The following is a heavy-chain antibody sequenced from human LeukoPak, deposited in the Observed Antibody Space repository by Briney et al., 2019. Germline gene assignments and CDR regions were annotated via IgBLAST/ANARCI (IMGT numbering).Heavy chain of an antibody. Sequence: PSETLSLTCTVSGGSFSGYYWSWIRQPPGKGLEWIGEINHSGSTNYNPSLKSRVTISVDTSKNQFSLKLSSVTAADTAVYYCARGRGMGGGDYWGQGTLVTVSS. CDR1: GGSFSGYY. CDR2: INHSGST. V-gene: IGHV4-34*01. D-gene: IGHD3-16*01. J-gene: IGHJ4*02. CDR3: ARGRGMGGGDY.